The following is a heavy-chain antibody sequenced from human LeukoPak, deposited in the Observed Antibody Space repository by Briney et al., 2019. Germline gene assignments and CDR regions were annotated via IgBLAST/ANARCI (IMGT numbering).Heavy chain of an antibody. D-gene: IGHD3-22*01. Sequence: ASVKVSXKASGYTFTGYYMHWVRQAHGQGLEWMGRINPNSGGTNYAQKFQGRVTMTRDTSISTAYMELSRLRSDDTAVYYCARERIYDTSGWMYWGQGTLVTVSS. CDR1: GYTFTGYY. CDR2: INPNSGGT. CDR3: ARERIYDTSGWMY. V-gene: IGHV1-2*06. J-gene: IGHJ4*02.